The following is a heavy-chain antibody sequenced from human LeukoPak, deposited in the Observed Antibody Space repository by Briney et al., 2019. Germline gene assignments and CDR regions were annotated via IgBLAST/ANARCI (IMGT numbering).Heavy chain of an antibody. D-gene: IGHD6-19*01. CDR2: INPNSGGT. CDR1: GYTFTGYY. V-gene: IGHV1-2*02. J-gene: IGHJ5*02. Sequence: ASVEVSCKASGYTFTGYYMHWVRQAPGQGLEWMGWINPNSGGTNYAQKFQGRVTMTRDTSISTAYMELSRLRSDDTAVYYCARDQGSGWLNWFDPWGQGTLVTVSS. CDR3: ARDQGSGWLNWFDP.